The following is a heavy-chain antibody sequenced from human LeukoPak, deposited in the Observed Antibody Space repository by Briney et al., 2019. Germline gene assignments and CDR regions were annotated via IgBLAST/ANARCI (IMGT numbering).Heavy chain of an antibody. CDR2: LSYDGSNR. Sequence: GKSLRLSCAASGFTFSSFGMHWVRKAPGKGLEWVAVLSYDGSNRYYADSVKGRFTISRDNSKNTLYLQMNSLRAEDTAVYYCAKDASRVTLHAYYWGQGTLVTVSS. CDR3: AKDASRVTLHAYY. V-gene: IGHV3-30*18. D-gene: IGHD4-17*01. CDR1: GFTFSSFG. J-gene: IGHJ4*02.